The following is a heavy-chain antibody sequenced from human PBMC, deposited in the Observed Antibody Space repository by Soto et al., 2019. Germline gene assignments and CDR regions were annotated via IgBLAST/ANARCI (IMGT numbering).Heavy chain of an antibody. Sequence: APVKVSCKASGYTFTSYGISWVRQAPGQGLEWMGWISAYNGNTNYPQKLQGRVTMTTDTSTSTAYMELRSLRSDDTAVYYCARQYSGSYYAWFDPWGQGTLVTVSS. CDR2: ISAYNGNT. CDR1: GYTFTSYG. D-gene: IGHD1-26*01. CDR3: ARQYSGSYYAWFDP. J-gene: IGHJ5*02. V-gene: IGHV1-18*04.